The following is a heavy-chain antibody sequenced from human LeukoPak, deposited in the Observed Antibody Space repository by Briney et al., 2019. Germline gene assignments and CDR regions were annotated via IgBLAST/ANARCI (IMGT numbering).Heavy chain of an antibody. CDR1: GFKFHNYA. CDR3: AKAHDYGDYAGFDY. V-gene: IGHV3-9*01. J-gene: IGHJ4*02. CDR2: ISWNSGNI. D-gene: IGHD4-17*01. Sequence: QPGRSLRLSCTASGFKFHNYALHWVRQAPGKGLEWVSGISWNSGNIAYADSVKGRFTISRDSAKTSLYLQINNLRAEDTALYYCAKAHDYGDYAGFDYWGQGTLVSVSS.